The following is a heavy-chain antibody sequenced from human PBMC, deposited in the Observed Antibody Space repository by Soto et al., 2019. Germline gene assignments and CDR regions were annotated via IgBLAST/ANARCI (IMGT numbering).Heavy chain of an antibody. J-gene: IGHJ4*02. D-gene: IGHD3-3*01. CDR2: ISAYNGNT. Sequence: ASVKVSCKASGYTFTSCGISWVRQAPGQGLDWMGWISAYNGNTNYAQKLQGRVTMTTDTSTSTAYMELRSLRSDDTAVYYCAGDRSNYDFWSGYYSVFDYWGQGTLVTVSS. CDR3: AGDRSNYDFWSGYYSVFDY. CDR1: GYTFTSCG. V-gene: IGHV1-18*01.